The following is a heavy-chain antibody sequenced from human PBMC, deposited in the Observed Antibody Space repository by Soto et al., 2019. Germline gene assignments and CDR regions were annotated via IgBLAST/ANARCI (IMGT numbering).Heavy chain of an antibody. V-gene: IGHV3-21*01. D-gene: IGHD2-2*01. J-gene: IGHJ5*02. Sequence: GGSVRLSCAASGFTFSSYSMNWVRQAPGKGLEWVSSISSSSSYIYYADSVKGRFTISRDNAKNSLYLQMNSLRAEDTAVYCCAAGLYCSSTSCYLDPWGKGSLVTVAS. CDR1: GFTFSSYS. CDR3: AAGLYCSSTSCYLDP. CDR2: ISSSSSYI.